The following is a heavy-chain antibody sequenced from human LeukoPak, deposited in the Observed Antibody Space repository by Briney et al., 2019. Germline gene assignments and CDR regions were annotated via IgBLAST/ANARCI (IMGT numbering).Heavy chain of an antibody. D-gene: IGHD3-10*01. J-gene: IGHJ4*02. Sequence: GASVKVSCKASGYAFTGYYMHWVRQAPGQGLEWMGWINPNSGGTNYAQKFQGRVTMTRDTSISTAYMELSRLRSDDTAVYFCARLLRRGVDSHIDYWGQGTLVTVSS. CDR3: ARLLRRGVDSHIDY. CDR2: INPNSGGT. CDR1: GYAFTGYY. V-gene: IGHV1-2*02.